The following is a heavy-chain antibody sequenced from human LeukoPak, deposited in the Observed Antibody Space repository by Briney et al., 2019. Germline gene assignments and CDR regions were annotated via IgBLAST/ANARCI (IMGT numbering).Heavy chain of an antibody. CDR3: VRDRYDILTGYNDAFDI. CDR1: GFTFTTYW. Sequence: GGSLRLSCAASGFTFTTYWMSWVRQAPGKWLEWMANIKQDGSEKYYVGSVKGRFTISRDNAKNSLYLQMNSLRAEDTAVYYCVRDRYDILTGYNDAFDIWGQGTMVTVSS. V-gene: IGHV3-7*01. D-gene: IGHD3-9*01. J-gene: IGHJ3*02. CDR2: IKQDGSEK.